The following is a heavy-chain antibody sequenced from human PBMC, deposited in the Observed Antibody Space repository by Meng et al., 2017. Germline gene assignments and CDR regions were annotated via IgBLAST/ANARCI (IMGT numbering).Heavy chain of an antibody. CDR3: ARGVRAPVDYYYYGMDV. CDR1: GFTFSSYG. CDR2: IWYDGSNK. V-gene: IGHV3-33*01. D-gene: IGHD6-6*01. Sequence: GESLKISCAASGFTFSSYGMHWVRQAPGKGLEWVAVIWYDGSNKYYADSVNGRFTISRDNSKNTLYLQMNSLRAEDTAVYYCARGVRAPVDYYYYGMDVWGQGTTVTVSS. J-gene: IGHJ6*02.